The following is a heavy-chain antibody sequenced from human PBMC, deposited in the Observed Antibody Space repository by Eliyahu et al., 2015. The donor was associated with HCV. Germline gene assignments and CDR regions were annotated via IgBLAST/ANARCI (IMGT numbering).Heavy chain of an antibody. CDR1: GGSIPXYX. CDR2: IHYSGST. J-gene: IGHJ5*02. D-gene: IGHD6-19*01. CDR3: ASGGGGIAVTGTGGWFDP. Sequence: QVQLQESGPGLVKPSETLSLTCTVXGGSIPXYXWXWXRQPPGKGLEWIVYIHYSGSTDXNPSLKSRVTISIDTSKNQFSLNLTSVTAADTAMYYCASGGGGIAVTGTGGWFDPWGQGTLVTVSS. V-gene: IGHV4-59*01.